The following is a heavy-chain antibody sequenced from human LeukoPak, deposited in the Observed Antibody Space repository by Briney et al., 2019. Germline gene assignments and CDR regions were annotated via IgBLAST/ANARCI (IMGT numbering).Heavy chain of an antibody. J-gene: IGHJ4*02. CDR3: ASTLIAAAGFDY. Sequence: ASVKVSCKASGYTFTGYYMHWVRQAPGQGLEWMGWINPNSGGTDYAQKFQGRVTMTRDTSISTAYMELSRLRSDDTAVYYCASTLIAAAGFDYWGQGTLVTVSS. V-gene: IGHV1-2*02. CDR1: GYTFTGYY. D-gene: IGHD6-13*01. CDR2: INPNSGGT.